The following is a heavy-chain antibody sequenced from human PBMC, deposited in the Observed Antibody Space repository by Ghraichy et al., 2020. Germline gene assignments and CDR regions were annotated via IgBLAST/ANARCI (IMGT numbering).Heavy chain of an antibody. CDR1: GGSISSSSYY. D-gene: IGHD2-2*01. CDR3: ARTGISSTAFDP. Sequence: ASLRLSCTVSGGSISSSSYYWGWIRQPPGKGLEWIGSIYYSGSTYYNPSLKSRVTISVDTSKNQFSLKLSSVTAADTAVYYCARTGISSTAFDPWGQGTLVTVSS. CDR2: IYYSGST. J-gene: IGHJ5*02. V-gene: IGHV4-39*01.